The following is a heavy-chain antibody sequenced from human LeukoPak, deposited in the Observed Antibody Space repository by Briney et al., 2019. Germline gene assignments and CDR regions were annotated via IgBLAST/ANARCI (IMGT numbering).Heavy chain of an antibody. J-gene: IGHJ4*01. CDR2: IRSDGGNT. D-gene: IGHD4-11*01. CDR3: ARDAQRWFDYSNSLEY. Sequence: PGGSLRLSCAASGFIYSHYGMHWVRQAPGKGREWVAAIRSDGGNTFYAGSVKGRFTISRDNSHNTLFLQMNSLRAEDTAMYYCARDAQRWFDYSNSLEYWGHGTLVTVSS. V-gene: IGHV3-33*01. CDR1: GFIYSHYG.